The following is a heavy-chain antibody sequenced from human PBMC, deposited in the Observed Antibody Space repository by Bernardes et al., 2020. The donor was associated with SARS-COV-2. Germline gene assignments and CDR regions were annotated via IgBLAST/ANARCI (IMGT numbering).Heavy chain of an antibody. J-gene: IGHJ5*02. V-gene: IGHV4-34*12. CDR3: ARRRIGVTVWFDA. D-gene: IGHD6-19*01. CDR1: GGSFEGYF. CDR2: VIDTGSA. Sequence: SETLSPTCGVNGGSFEGYFWSWIRQSPTKGLEFVGEVIDTGSANYNPSLKRRVILSADKSNRQFSLNLSSLTAADAGIYYCARRRIGVTVWFDAWGQGILFTVSS.